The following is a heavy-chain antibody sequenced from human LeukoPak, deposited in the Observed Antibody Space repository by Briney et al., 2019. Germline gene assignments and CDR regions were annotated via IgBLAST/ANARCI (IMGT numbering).Heavy chain of an antibody. D-gene: IGHD3-22*01. CDR3: ARSHYYDSSAYYFNYGLDV. Sequence: GGSLRLSCAASGFTFSSYWMHWVRQPPGKGLVWVSRINGDGSSTRHADSVKGRFTVSRDNAKNTLYLQMNSLRAEDTAVYYCARSHYYDSSAYYFNYGLDVWGQGTTVIVSS. J-gene: IGHJ6*02. CDR1: GFTFSSYW. CDR2: INGDGSST. V-gene: IGHV3-74*01.